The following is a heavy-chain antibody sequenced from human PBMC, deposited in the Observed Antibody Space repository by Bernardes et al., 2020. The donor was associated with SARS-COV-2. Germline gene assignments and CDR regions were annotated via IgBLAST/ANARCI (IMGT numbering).Heavy chain of an antibody. J-gene: IGHJ6*02. CDR1: GTSVSSTSAV. CDR2: TSYRSKWNY. CDR3: ARGANYAMGV. V-gene: IGHV6-1*01. Sequence: LSLPCAISGTSVSSTSAVWHWIRQSPSRGLEWLGRTSYRSKWNYDYAVSVKSRITISPDTSKNQFSLELTSVTPEDTAVYYCARGANYAMGVWGQGTTVTVSS.